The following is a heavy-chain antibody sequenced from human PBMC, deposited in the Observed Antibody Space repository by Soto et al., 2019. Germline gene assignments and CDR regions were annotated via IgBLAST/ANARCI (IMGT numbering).Heavy chain of an antibody. CDR1: GYTVTSNW. V-gene: IGHV1-46*01. Sequence: ASVKVSCKTSGYTVTSNWMGWVRQAPGQGPEWMGIINAHVGTTIYAQKFQGRVTMTTDTSTSTAYMELRSLRSDDTAVYYCARVDTAMVTASYWGQGTLVTVSS. CDR3: ARVDTAMVTASY. J-gene: IGHJ4*02. D-gene: IGHD5-18*01. CDR2: INAHVGTT.